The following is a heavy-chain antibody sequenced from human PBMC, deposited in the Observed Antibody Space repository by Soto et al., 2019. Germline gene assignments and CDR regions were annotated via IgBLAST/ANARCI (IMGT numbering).Heavy chain of an antibody. V-gene: IGHV3-11*01. D-gene: IGHD2-15*01. J-gene: IGHJ4*02. Sequence: GGSLRLSCAASGLTFSDYNMSWIRQAPGKGLEWVSYISSSVSTIYYADSVKGRFNISRDNAKNTLSLQMNSRRAEDTAVYYCARDVRGGSWGPIDYWGQGTLVTVSS. CDR1: GLTFSDYN. CDR3: ARDVRGGSWGPIDY. CDR2: ISSSVSTI.